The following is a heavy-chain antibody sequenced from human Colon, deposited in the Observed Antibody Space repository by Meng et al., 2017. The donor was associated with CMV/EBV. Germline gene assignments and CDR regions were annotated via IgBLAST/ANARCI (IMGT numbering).Heavy chain of an antibody. D-gene: IGHD3-22*01. V-gene: IGHV3-74*01. Sequence: SGFMFSTYWMDWVRQAPGKGLVWVSRINSDGTRTNYVDSVTGRFTISRDNAKNTLYLQMNSLRAEDTAVYFCATGIYYENDRYFDLWGRGTLVTVSS. CDR3: ATGIYYENDRYFDL. J-gene: IGHJ2*01. CDR1: GFMFSTYW. CDR2: INSDGTRT.